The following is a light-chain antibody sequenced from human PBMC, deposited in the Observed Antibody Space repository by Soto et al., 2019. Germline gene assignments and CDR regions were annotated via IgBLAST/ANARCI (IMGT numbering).Light chain of an antibody. CDR3: PQLRMYPSP. CDR2: GAS. V-gene: IGKV1-5*01. CDR1: QSISSW. J-gene: IGKJ4*01. Sequence: IHMTKSASTVSAYVGDTVTITCRASQSISSWLAWYQQKPGKAPNLLIYGASSLESGVPSRFSGSGSGTEFTLTISSLQPDDFATYYCPQLRMYPSPFAGGTKVDIK.